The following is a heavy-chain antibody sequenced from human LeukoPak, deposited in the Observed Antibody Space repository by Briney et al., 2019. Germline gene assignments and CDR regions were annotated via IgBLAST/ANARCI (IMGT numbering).Heavy chain of an antibody. CDR2: ISYDGSNK. CDR1: GFTFSSYA. Sequence: GGSLRLSCAASGFTFSSYAMHWVRQAPGKGLEWVAVISYDGSNKYYADSVKGRFTISRDNSKNTLYLQMNSLRAEDTAVYYCARDMSGTYSFDYWGQGTLVTVSS. J-gene: IGHJ4*02. V-gene: IGHV3-30-3*01. D-gene: IGHD1-26*01. CDR3: ARDMSGTYSFDY.